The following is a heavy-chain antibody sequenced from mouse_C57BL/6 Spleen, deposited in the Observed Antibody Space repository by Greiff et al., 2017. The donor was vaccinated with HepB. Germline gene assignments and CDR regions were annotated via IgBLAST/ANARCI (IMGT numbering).Heavy chain of an antibody. J-gene: IGHJ1*03. Sequence: EVHLVESGPGPVKPSQSLSLTCSVTGYSITSGYYWNWIRQFPGNKLEWMGYISYDGSNNYNPSLKNRISITRDTSKNQFFLKLNSVTTEDTATYYCARGPLMVTTPYWYFDVWGTGTTVTVSS. V-gene: IGHV3-6*01. CDR3: ARGPLMVTTPYWYFDV. CDR2: ISYDGSN. CDR1: GYSITSGYY. D-gene: IGHD2-2*01.